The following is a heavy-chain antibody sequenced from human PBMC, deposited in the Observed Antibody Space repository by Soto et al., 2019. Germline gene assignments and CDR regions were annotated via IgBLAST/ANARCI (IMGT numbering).Heavy chain of an antibody. J-gene: IGHJ5*02. V-gene: IGHV4-38-2*01. Sequence: SETLSLTCAVSGYSISSGYYWGWIRQPPGKGLEWIGSIYHSGSTYYNPSLKSRVTISVDTSKNQFSLKLSSVTAADTAVYYCARWDGSDCYPGDWFDPWGQGTLVLGSS. CDR1: GYSISSGYY. CDR2: IYHSGST. D-gene: IGHD2-21*02. CDR3: ARWDGSDCYPGDWFDP.